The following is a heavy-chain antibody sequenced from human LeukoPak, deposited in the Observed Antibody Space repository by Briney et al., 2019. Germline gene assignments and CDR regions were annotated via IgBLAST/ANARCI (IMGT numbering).Heavy chain of an antibody. CDR3: ARTAARRFDY. Sequence: GASVKVSCKASGGTFSSSAISWVRQAPGQGLEWMGGIIPIFGTANYAQKFQGRVTMTRDTSTSTVYMELSSLRSDDTAVYYCARTAARRFDYRGQGTLVTVSS. D-gene: IGHD6-6*01. CDR2: IIPIFGTA. J-gene: IGHJ4*02. CDR1: GGTFSSSA. V-gene: IGHV1-69*05.